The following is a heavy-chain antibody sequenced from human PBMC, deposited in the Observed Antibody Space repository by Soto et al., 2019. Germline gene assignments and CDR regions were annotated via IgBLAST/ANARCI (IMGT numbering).Heavy chain of an antibody. D-gene: IGHD3-16*01. V-gene: IGHV3-66*01. J-gene: IGHJ4*02. CDR2: IYSGGST. Sequence: GGSLRLSCAASGFTVSSNYMSWVRQAPGKGLEWVSVIYSGGSTYYADSVKGRFTISRDNSKNTLYLQMNSLRAEDTAVYYCARDETNYDYIWGSHFYWGQGILVTVSS. CDR1: GFTVSSNY. CDR3: ARDETNYDYIWGSHFY.